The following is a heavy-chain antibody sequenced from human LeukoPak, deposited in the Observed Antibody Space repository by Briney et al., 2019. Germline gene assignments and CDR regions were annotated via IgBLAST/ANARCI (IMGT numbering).Heavy chain of an antibody. CDR3: ARTQAILEWLSN. CDR2: ISAYNGNT. D-gene: IGHD3-3*01. V-gene: IGHV1-18*01. Sequence: ATVKVSCKASGYTFTSYGISWVRQAPGKGLEWMGWISAYNGNTNYAQKLQGRVTMTTDTSTSTAYMELRSLRSDDTAVYYCARTQAILEWLSNWGQGTLVTVSS. CDR1: GYTFTSYG. J-gene: IGHJ4*02.